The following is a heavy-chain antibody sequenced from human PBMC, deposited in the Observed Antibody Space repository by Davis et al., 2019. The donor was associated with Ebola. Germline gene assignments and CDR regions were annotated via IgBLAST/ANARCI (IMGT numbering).Heavy chain of an antibody. J-gene: IGHJ4*02. Sequence: GRVTMTRDTSTSTVYMELSSLRSEDTAVYFCARYSGGFDYWGQGTQVTVSS. D-gene: IGHD2-15*01. V-gene: IGHV1-46*03. CDR3: ARYSGGFDY.